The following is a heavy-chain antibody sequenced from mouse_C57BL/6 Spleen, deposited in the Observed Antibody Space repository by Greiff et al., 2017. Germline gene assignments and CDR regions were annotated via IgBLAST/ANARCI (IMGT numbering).Heavy chain of an antibody. J-gene: IGHJ2*01. CDR2: IDPSDSYT. D-gene: IGHD1-1*01. CDR1: GYTFTSYW. V-gene: IGHV1-50*01. Sequence: QVQLQQSGAELVKPGASVKLSCKASGYTFTSYWMQWVKQRPGQGLEWIGEIDPSDSYTNYNQKFKGKATLTVDKSSSTAYMQLSSLTSEDSAVYYCARDYNCSSYQADYWGQGTTLTVST. CDR3: ARDYNCSSYQADY.